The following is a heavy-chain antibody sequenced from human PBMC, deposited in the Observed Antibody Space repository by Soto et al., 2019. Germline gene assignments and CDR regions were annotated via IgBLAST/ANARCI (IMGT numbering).Heavy chain of an antibody. Sequence: EVQLLESGGGLVQPGGSLRVSCAASGITFSNYVMSWVRQAPGGGLEWVSAISGNGVDTYYADSVRGRFTISRDNSKNMLYLQISSLRVEDTAVYYCAKRRGEGYFDNWGRGTLVTVSS. J-gene: IGHJ4*02. CDR2: ISGNGVDT. CDR1: GITFSNYV. CDR3: AKRRGEGYFDN. D-gene: IGHD3-16*01. V-gene: IGHV3-23*01.